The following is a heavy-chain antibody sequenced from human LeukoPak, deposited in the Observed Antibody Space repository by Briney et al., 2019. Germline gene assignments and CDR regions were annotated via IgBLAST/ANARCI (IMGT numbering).Heavy chain of an antibody. CDR2: IRSKAYGGTT. D-gene: IGHD5-18*01. Sequence: KSGGSLRLSCTASGFTFGDYAMSWFRQAPGKGLEWVGFIRSKAYGGTTEYAASVKGRFTISRDDSKSIAYLQMNSLKTEDTAVYYCTRDGHTATDSLAGWGQGTLVTVSS. CDR3: TRDGHTATDSLAG. J-gene: IGHJ4*02. CDR1: GFTFGDYA. V-gene: IGHV3-49*05.